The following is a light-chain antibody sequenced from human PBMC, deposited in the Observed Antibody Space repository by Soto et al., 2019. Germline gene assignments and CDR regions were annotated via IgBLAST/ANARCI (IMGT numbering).Light chain of an antibody. CDR2: DVS. CDR1: SSDVGGYNY. V-gene: IGLV2-14*01. Sequence: QSALTQPASVSGSPGQSITISCPGTSSDVGGYNYVSWYQQHPGKAPKLMIYDVSNRPSGVSNRLSGSKSGNTASLTISGLQAEDEADYYCSSYTSSSTPYVFGTGTKVTVL. CDR3: SSYTSSSTPYV. J-gene: IGLJ1*01.